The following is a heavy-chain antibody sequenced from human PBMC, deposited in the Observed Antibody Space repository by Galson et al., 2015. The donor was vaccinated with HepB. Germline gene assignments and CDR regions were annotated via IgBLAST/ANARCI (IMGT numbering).Heavy chain of an antibody. CDR1: TFIFSTYN. Sequence: SLRLSCAASTFIFSTYNMNWVRQAPGKGLEWISYISSSSSTIYCADSVKGRFTISRDNAENSLYLQMNSLRAEDTAVYYCASEDRGTAFDYWGQGTLVTVSS. CDR3: ASEDRGTAFDY. D-gene: IGHD3-16*01. CDR2: ISSSSSTI. V-gene: IGHV3-48*04. J-gene: IGHJ4*02.